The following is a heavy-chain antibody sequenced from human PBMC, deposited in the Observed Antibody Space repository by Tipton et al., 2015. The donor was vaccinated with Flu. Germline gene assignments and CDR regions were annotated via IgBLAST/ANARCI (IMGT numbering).Heavy chain of an antibody. CDR2: IYTSGST. CDR1: GGSTTSYY. V-gene: IGHV4-4*07. CDR3: ARGKDGYSIDY. D-gene: IGHD5-24*01. J-gene: IGHJ4*01. Sequence: TLSLTCTVSGGSTTSYYWSWIRQPAGKGLEWIGRIYTSGSTNYNPSLKSRVTMSLDTSKNQFSLKLSSVTAADTAVYYCARGKDGYSIDYWGHGMLVTVSS.